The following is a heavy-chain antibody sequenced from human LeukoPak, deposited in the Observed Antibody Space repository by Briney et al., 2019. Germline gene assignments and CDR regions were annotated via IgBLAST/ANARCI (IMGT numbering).Heavy chain of an antibody. CDR2: FDPEDGET. CDR3: ATDSTMDWYFDL. Sequence: ASVKVSCKVSGYTLTELSMHWVRQAPGKGLEWMGGFDPEDGETIYAQKFQGRVTVTEDTSTDTAYMELSSLRSEDTAVYYCATDSTMDWYFDLWGRGTLVTVSS. D-gene: IGHD2-2*01. CDR1: GYTLTELS. V-gene: IGHV1-24*01. J-gene: IGHJ2*01.